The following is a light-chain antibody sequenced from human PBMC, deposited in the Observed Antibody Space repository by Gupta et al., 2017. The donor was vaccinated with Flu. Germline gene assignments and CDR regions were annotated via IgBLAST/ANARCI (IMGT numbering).Light chain of an antibody. Sequence: ETVLTQSPGTLSLSLGERDTLSFRASQSVSSSYLAWYQQKPGQAPRLLIYGASSRATGIPDRFSGSGSGTDFTLTISRLESEDFAVYYCQQYGSSPWTFGQGTKVEIK. J-gene: IGKJ1*01. V-gene: IGKV3-20*01. CDR3: QQYGSSPWT. CDR1: QSVSSSY. CDR2: GAS.